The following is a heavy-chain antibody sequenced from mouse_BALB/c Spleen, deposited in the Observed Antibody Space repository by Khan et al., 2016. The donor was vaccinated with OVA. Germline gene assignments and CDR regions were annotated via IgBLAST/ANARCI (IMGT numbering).Heavy chain of an antibody. CDR3: TIHGYVVWFTY. CDR2: IDPFSGDT. Sequence: EVQLQQSGPELMKPGASVKISCKASGYSFTSYYIHWVMESHGKSLEWIGYIDPFSGDTTYNQKFKGKATLTVDKSSSTASILLSNLTSEDSAVYYCTIHGYVVWFTYWGQGTLVTVSA. J-gene: IGHJ3*01. D-gene: IGHD2-2*01. CDR1: GYSFTSYY. V-gene: IGHV1S135*01.